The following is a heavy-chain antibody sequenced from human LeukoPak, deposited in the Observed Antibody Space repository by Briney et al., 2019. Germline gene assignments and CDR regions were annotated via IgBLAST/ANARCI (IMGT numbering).Heavy chain of an antibody. V-gene: IGHV3-74*01. CDR2: IETDGKSA. J-gene: IGHJ4*02. CDR3: ARDYQGLHY. CDR1: GLTLSSYR. Sequence: GGSLRLSCAVSGLTLSSYRMHWVRQAPGKGLVWVSAIETDGKSATYADSVKGRFTISRDNAKNTLYSQMNRLRAEDTAVYFCARDYQGLHYWGQGTLVTVSS. D-gene: IGHD3-16*02.